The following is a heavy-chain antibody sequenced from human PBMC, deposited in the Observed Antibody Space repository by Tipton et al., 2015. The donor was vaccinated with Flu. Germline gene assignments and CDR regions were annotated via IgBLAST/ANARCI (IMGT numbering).Heavy chain of an antibody. CDR1: GFTFVDYA. Sequence: TASGFTFVDYAMHWVRQAPGKGLEWVAGINWNSGSIDYADSVKGRFTISRDNAKNSLYLQMNSLRPDDTALYYCAKDGGGRDWYFDLWGRGTLATVSS. D-gene: IGHD3-16*01. J-gene: IGHJ2*01. V-gene: IGHV3-9*01. CDR3: AKDGGGRDWYFDL. CDR2: INWNSGSI.